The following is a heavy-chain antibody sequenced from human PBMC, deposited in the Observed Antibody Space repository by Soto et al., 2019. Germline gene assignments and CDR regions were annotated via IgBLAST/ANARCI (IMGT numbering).Heavy chain of an antibody. J-gene: IGHJ4*02. D-gene: IGHD3-10*01. CDR1: GGSISSYY. V-gene: IGHV4-59*01. CDR2: IYYSGST. CDR3: ARADYYYGSGSYYLFDY. Sequence: SETLSLTCTVSGGSISSYYWSWIRQPPGKGLEWIGYIYYSGSTNYNPSLKGRVTISVDTSKNQFSLKLSSVTAADTAVYYCARADYYYGSGSYYLFDYWGQGTLVTVSS.